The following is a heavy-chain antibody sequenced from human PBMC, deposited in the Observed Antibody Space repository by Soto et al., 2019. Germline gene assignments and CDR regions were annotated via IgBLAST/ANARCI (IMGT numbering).Heavy chain of an antibody. J-gene: IGHJ5*02. CDR1: GGSISSYY. CDR3: ARVGPWVPYYYDSSPYTFENWFDP. V-gene: IGHV4-59*01. CDR2: IYYSGST. Sequence: PSETLSLTCTVSGGSISSYYWSWIRQPPGKGLEWIGYIYYSGSTNYNPSLKSRVTISVDTSKNQFSLKLNSVTAADTAVYYCARVGPWVPYYYDSSPYTFENWFDPWGQGTRV. D-gene: IGHD3-22*01.